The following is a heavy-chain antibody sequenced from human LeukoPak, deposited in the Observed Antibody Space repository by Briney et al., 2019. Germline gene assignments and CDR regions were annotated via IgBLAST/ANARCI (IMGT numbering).Heavy chain of an antibody. D-gene: IGHD2-8*02. CDR3: TRGLLGIDY. CDR1: GFTLGSYW. CDR2: IDTDERST. Sequence: PGGSLRLSCAASGFTLGSYWMHWVRQAPGKGPVWVSRIDTDERSTNYADSVKGRFTISRDKAKNTLYLQMNSLRAEDTAVYYCTRGLLGIDYWGQGTLVTVSS. J-gene: IGHJ4*02. V-gene: IGHV3-74*01.